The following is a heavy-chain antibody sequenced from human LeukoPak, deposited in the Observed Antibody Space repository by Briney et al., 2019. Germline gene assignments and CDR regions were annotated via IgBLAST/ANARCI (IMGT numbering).Heavy chain of an antibody. V-gene: IGHV3-9*01. CDR3: AKDAHRDPRYFDY. CDR1: GFTFDDYA. Sequence: GGSLRLSGAASGFTFDDYAMHWVRQAPGKGLEWVSGISWNSGSIGYADSVKGRFTISRDNAKNSLYLQMNSLRAEDTALYYCAKDAHRDPRYFDYWGQGTLVTVSS. J-gene: IGHJ4*02. CDR2: ISWNSGSI.